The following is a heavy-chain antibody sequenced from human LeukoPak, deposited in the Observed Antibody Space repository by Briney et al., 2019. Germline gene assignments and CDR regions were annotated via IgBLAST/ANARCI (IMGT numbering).Heavy chain of an antibody. V-gene: IGHV4-34*01. Sequence: SETLSLTCAVYGGSFSGYYWSWIRQPPGKGLEWIGEINHSGSTNYNPSLKSRVTISVDTSENQFSLKLSSVTAADTAVYYCARVPSGYSYGHLDYWGQGTLVTVSS. D-gene: IGHD5-18*01. J-gene: IGHJ4*02. CDR2: INHSGST. CDR1: GGSFSGYY. CDR3: ARVPSGYSYGHLDY.